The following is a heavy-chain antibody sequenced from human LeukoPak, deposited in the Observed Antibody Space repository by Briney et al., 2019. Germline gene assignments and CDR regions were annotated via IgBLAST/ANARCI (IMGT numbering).Heavy chain of an antibody. J-gene: IGHJ4*02. CDR3: ARDGDSSGYYSFDY. Sequence: GGSLRLSCAASGFTFSSYSMNWVRQAPGKGLEWVSSISSSSSYIYYADSVKGRFTISRDNAKNSLYLQMNSLRAEDTAVYYCARDGDSSGYYSFDYWGQGTLVTVSS. V-gene: IGHV3-21*01. CDR2: ISSSSSYI. CDR1: GFTFSSYS. D-gene: IGHD3-22*01.